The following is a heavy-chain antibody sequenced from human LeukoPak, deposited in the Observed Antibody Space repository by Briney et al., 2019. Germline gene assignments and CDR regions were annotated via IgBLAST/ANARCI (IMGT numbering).Heavy chain of an antibody. CDR3: ARDRIVGAILVGWFDP. V-gene: IGHV1-46*01. J-gene: IGHJ5*02. D-gene: IGHD1-26*01. CDR2: INPSGGST. CDR1: GYIFTSYF. Sequence: ASVKVSCKASGYIFTSYFMHWVRQAPGQGLEWMGLINPSGGSTRYAQKFQGRVTMTRDTSISTAYMELSRLRSDDTAVYYCARDRIVGAILVGWFDPWGQGTLVTVSS.